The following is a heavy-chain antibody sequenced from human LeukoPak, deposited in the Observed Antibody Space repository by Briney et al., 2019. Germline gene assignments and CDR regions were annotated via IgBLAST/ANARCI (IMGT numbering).Heavy chain of an antibody. CDR1: GYSFTSYW. D-gene: IGHD3-22*01. CDR3: ARTDYTYYDSSGYCFDH. CDR2: IYPGDSDT. Sequence: GESLKISCRGSGYSFTSYWIGWVRQMPGKGLEWMGIIYPGDSDTRYSPSFQGQVTISADKSISTAYLQWSSLKASDTAMYYCARTDYTYYDSSGYCFDHWGQGTLVTVSS. V-gene: IGHV5-51*01. J-gene: IGHJ4*02.